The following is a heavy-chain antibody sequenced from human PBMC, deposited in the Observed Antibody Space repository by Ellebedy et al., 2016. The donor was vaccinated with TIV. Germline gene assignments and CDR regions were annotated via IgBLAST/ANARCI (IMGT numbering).Heavy chain of an antibody. V-gene: IGHV3-7*03. CDR2: IKPDGSEK. J-gene: IGHJ4*02. CDR1: GFTFSNYW. CDR3: ARMDHRGSGWYFDY. Sequence: GESLKISXAASGFTFSNYWMSWVRQAPGKGLEWVANIKPDGSEKYYVDSVKGRFTISRDNAKNSLYLQMNSLRAEDTAVYYCARMDHRGSGWYFDYWGQGTLVSVS. D-gene: IGHD6-19*01.